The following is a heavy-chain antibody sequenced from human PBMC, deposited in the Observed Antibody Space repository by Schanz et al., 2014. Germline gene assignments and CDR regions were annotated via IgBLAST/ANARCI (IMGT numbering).Heavy chain of an antibody. J-gene: IGHJ2*01. V-gene: IGHV1-2*04. D-gene: IGHD3-10*01. CDR3: ARDVGRPGHFWYFDL. Sequence: QGHLVQSGAEVKEPGASVQVSCKASGYVFTAYYMHWVRQAPGQGLGWMGVTNPNGGAEVAQKFQGLIAMTRDTSTTTFYMELSSLTSDNTAVYFWARDVGRPGHFWYFDLWGRGTLVTVSS. CDR1: GYVFTAYY. CDR2: TNPNGGA.